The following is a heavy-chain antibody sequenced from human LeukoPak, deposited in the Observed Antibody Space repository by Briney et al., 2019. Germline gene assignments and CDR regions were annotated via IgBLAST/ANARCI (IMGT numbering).Heavy chain of an antibody. Sequence: GGSLRLSCAASGFTFSYYWMTWVRQAPGKGLQWVANIKEDGSEKYYLDSVRGRFTISRDTAKKSVYLQMSSLRVEDTAVYYCATDRGWFILDYWGQGSLVTVSS. CDR1: GFTFSYYW. D-gene: IGHD2-8*02. J-gene: IGHJ4*02. CDR2: IKEDGSEK. CDR3: ATDRGWFILDY. V-gene: IGHV3-7*01.